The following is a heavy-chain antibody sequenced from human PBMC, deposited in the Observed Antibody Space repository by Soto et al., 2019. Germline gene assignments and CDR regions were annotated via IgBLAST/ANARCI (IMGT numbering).Heavy chain of an antibody. CDR3: ARSGLGFLDY. V-gene: IGHV4-59*01. CDR2: IYYSGST. Sequence: SETLSLTCTVSGGSISSYYWSWIRQPPGKGLEWIGYIYYSGSTNYNPSLKSRITISVDTSKNQFSLKLSSVTAADTAVYYCARSGLGFLDYWGQGTLVTVSS. CDR1: GGSISSYY. J-gene: IGHJ4*02. D-gene: IGHD5-12*01.